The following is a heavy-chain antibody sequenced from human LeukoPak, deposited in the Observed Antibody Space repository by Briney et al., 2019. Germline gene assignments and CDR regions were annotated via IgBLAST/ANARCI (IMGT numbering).Heavy chain of an antibody. V-gene: IGHV1-18*01. D-gene: IGHD5-12*01. CDR3: ARGRDGYNPTADY. J-gene: IGHJ4*02. Sequence: GASVKVSCKASGCTFTNYGISWVRQAPGQGLEWMGWISAYNGNKNYAQKVQGRITMTTDTSTSTAYMELRSLRSDDSAVYYCARGRDGYNPTADYWGQGTLVTVSS. CDR1: GCTFTNYG. CDR2: ISAYNGNK.